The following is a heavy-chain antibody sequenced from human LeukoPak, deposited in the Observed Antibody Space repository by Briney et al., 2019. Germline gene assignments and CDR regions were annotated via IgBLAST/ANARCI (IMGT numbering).Heavy chain of an antibody. CDR1: GGSFSGYY. Sequence: SETLSLTCAVYGGSFSGYYWSWIRQPPGKGLEWIGEINHSGSTNYNPSLKSRVTISVDKSKNQFSLKLSSVTAADTAVYYCARGRVLWFGEQKVWFDPWGQGTLVTVSS. CDR2: INHSGST. V-gene: IGHV4-34*01. CDR3: ARGRVLWFGEQKVWFDP. J-gene: IGHJ5*02. D-gene: IGHD3-10*01.